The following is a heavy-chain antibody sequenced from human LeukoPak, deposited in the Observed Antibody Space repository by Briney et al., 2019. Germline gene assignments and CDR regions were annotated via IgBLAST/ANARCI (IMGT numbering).Heavy chain of an antibody. CDR2: IYYSGNS. D-gene: IGHD3-22*01. CDR3: ARGDSSGYRYSPDS. Sequence: PSETLSLTCTVSGGSLSSRSHYWGWIRQPPGKGLEWIGNIYYSGNSYYNPSLRSRVTISVDTSKNQFSLKLTSVTAVDTAVYYCARGDSSGYRYSPDSWGQGTLVTVSS. CDR1: GGSLSSRSHY. J-gene: IGHJ4*02. V-gene: IGHV4-39*01.